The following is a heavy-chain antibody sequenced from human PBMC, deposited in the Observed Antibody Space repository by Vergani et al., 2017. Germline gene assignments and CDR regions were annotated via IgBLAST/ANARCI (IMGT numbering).Heavy chain of an antibody. CDR2: INYVWST. J-gene: IGHJ2*01. D-gene: IGHD3-10*01. V-gene: IGHV4-39*01. CDR1: GGSINPSSSF. Sequence: QWQLQESGGGLVKPSETPSLICTVSGGSINPSSSFWGWTRSSPGKGLEWIGSINYVWSTYYIPSLQSRATVLVDMSKNQFSLKLTSVTAADTAVYYCARGKRHNWCFDLWGRGTLVTVSS. CDR3: ARGKRHNWCFDL.